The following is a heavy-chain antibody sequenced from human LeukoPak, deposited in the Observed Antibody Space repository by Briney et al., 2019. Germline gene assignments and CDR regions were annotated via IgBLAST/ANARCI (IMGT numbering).Heavy chain of an antibody. CDR2: IFSSGST. V-gene: IGHV4-59*01. D-gene: IGHD6-19*01. CDR3: ARDWGYSSGWSDGLDI. CDR1: GGSISSYY. J-gene: IGHJ3*02. Sequence: SETLSLTCTVSGGSISSYYWSWIRQSPGQGLEWVGYIFSSGSTNYNPSLLGRVTISLDTSRNQFSLKLSSVTAADTAVYYCARDWGYSSGWSDGLDIWGQGTMVTVSS.